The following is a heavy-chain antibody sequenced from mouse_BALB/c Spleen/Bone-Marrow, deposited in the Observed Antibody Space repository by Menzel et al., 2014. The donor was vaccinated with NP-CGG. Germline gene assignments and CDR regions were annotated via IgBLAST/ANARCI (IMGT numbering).Heavy chain of an antibody. V-gene: IGHV1-87*01. Sequence: QVQLQQSGAELARPGASVKLSCKASGYTFTSYWMQWIKQRPGQGLEWIGAIYPGDGDTTYTQKFKGKVTLTADKSSSTAYMQLSSLASEDSAVYYCARSRGWYFDVWGAGTTVTVSS. J-gene: IGHJ1*01. CDR3: ARSRGWYFDV. CDR2: IYPGDGDT. CDR1: GYTFTSYW.